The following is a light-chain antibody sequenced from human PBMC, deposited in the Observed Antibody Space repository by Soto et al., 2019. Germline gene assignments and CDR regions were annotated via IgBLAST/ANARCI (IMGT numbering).Light chain of an antibody. CDR2: AAS. CDR1: QAISNN. CDR3: QKYNSAPRT. V-gene: IGKV1-27*01. J-gene: IGKJ1*01. Sequence: DIQWTKLPSSLSASVGDRVTTTCRPSQAISNNLAWNRQKPGKVLKLLIYAASTLQSGVPSRFSGSGSGTDFTLTISSLQPDDVATYYCQKYNSAPRTFGQGTKVEIK.